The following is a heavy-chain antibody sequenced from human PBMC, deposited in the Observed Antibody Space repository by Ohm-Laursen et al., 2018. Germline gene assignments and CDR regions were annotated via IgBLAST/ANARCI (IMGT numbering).Heavy chain of an antibody. V-gene: IGHV1-69*04. CDR1: GYTFTSYD. CDR3: ARDTRGAADY. D-gene: IGHD1-26*01. CDR2: IIPILGIA. J-gene: IGHJ4*02. Sequence: SSVKVSCKASGYTFTSYDINWVRQAPGQGLEWMGRIIPILGIANYAQKFQGRVTITADKSTSTAYMELSSLRSEDTAVYYCARDTRGAADYWGQGTLVTVSS.